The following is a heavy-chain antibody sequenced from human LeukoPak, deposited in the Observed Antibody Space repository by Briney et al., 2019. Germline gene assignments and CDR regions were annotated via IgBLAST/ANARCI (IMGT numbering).Heavy chain of an antibody. D-gene: IGHD4-11*01. Sequence: GGSLRLSCAASGFSFSNYGIHWVRQAPGKGLEWVTFIRYDGSNKYYADSVKGRFTISRDNSKNTLYLQMNSLRPEDTAVYYCAKTDSNYDYYMDVWGKGTTVTVSS. CDR2: IRYDGSNK. CDR3: AKTDSNYDYYMDV. CDR1: GFSFSNYG. V-gene: IGHV3-30*02. J-gene: IGHJ6*03.